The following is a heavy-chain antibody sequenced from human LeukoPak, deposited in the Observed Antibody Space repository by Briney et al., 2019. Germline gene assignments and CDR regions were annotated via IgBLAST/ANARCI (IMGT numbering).Heavy chain of an antibody. CDR3: GGGVIPIPDY. V-gene: IGHV3-7*01. D-gene: IGHD3-16*02. J-gene: IGHJ4*02. CDR1: GFTFSSYW. Sequence: GGSLRLSCAASGFTFSSYWMSWVRQAPGKGLEWVANIKQDGSEKYYVDSVKGRFTISRDNAKNSLYLKMNSLRAEDTAVYYCGGGVIPIPDYWGQGTLVTVSS. CDR2: IKQDGSEK.